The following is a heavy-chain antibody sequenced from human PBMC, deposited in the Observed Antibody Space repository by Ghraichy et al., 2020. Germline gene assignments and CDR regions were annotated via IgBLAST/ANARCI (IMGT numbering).Heavy chain of an antibody. CDR1: GGSISSGGYY. CDR3: ARCDSSGYYLYGMDV. Sequence: SETLSLTCTVSGGSISSGGYYWSWIRQHPGKGLEWIGYIYYSGSTYYNPSLKSRVTISVDTSKNQFSLKLRSVTAADTAVYYCARCDSSGYYLYGMDVWGQGTTVTVSS. V-gene: IGHV4-31*03. CDR2: IYYSGST. J-gene: IGHJ6*02. D-gene: IGHD3-22*01.